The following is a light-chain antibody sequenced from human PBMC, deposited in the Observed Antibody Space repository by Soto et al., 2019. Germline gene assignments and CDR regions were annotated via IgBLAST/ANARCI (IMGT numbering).Light chain of an antibody. Sequence: EIVLTQSPATLSLSPGEIATLSFSASQSVSSYLAWYQQKPGQAPRLLIYDASNRATGIPARFSGSGSGTDFTLTISSLEPDDFAVYYCQQRSNWQITFGQGTRLEIK. CDR1: QSVSSY. V-gene: IGKV3-11*01. CDR2: DAS. CDR3: QQRSNWQIT. J-gene: IGKJ5*01.